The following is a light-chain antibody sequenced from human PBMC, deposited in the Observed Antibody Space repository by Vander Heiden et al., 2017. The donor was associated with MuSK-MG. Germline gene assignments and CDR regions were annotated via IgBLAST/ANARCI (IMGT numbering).Light chain of an antibody. CDR1: RTNIGSNT. CDR2: SNN. V-gene: IGLV1-44*01. Sequence: QSVLTQPPSASGTPGQRVTISCSGSRTNIGSNTVNWYQQLPGTAPKLLIYSNNQRPSGVPDRFSGSKSGTSASLAISGLQSEDEADYYCAAWDDSLYWVFGGGTKLTVL. CDR3: AAWDDSLYWV. J-gene: IGLJ3*02.